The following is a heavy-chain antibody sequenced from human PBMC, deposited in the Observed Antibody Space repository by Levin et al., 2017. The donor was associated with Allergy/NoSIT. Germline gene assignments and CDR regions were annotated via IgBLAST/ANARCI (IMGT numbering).Heavy chain of an antibody. D-gene: IGHD3-10*01. Sequence: ETLSLTCAASGFTFDDYTMHWVRQAPGKGLEWVSLISWDGGSTYYADSVKGRFTISRDNSKNSLYLQMNSLRTEDTALYYCAKDRGHTIVQVVGAFDIWGQGTMVTVSS. J-gene: IGHJ3*02. CDR3: AKDRGHTIVQVVGAFDI. V-gene: IGHV3-43*01. CDR2: ISWDGGST. CDR1: GFTFDDYT.